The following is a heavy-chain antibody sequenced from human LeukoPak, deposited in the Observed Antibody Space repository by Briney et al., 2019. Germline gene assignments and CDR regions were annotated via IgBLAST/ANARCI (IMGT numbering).Heavy chain of an antibody. J-gene: IGHJ4*02. CDR2: LYSGGSQ. Sequence: GGSLRLSCAASGITVSSNFMSWVRQAPGRGLESLSLLYSGGSQYHADSVKGRFTISRDNAKNSLYLQMNSLRAEDTAVYYCAKDPGAHYYGSGSYRRGSYFDYWGQGTLVTVSS. D-gene: IGHD3-10*01. CDR3: AKDPGAHYYGSGSYRRGSYFDY. CDR1: GITVSSNF. V-gene: IGHV3-66*02.